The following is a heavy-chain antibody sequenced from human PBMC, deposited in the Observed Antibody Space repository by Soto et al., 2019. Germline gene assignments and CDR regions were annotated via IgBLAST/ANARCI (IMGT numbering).Heavy chain of an antibody. CDR3: ARTIYCSGGSCSYYMDV. D-gene: IGHD2-15*01. J-gene: IGHJ6*03. CDR2: IYPGDSDT. V-gene: IGHV5-51*01. Sequence: GESLKISCEGFGYTFTNYWIGWVRQMPGNGLEWMGIIYPGDSDTRYSPSFLGQVTISVDRSIDTAYLQWSSLKASDTAMYYCARTIYCSGGSCSYYMDVWGKGTTVTVSS. CDR1: GYTFTNYW.